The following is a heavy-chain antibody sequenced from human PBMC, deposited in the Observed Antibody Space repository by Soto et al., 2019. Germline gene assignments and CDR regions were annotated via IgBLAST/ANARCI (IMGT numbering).Heavy chain of an antibody. Sequence: PSETLSLTCTVSGGSISSGGYYWSWIRQHPGKGLEWIGYIYYSGSTYYNPSLKSRVTISVDTSKNQFSLKLSSVTAADTAVYYCARTAYCGGDCYTPMYYFDYWGQGTRVTVSS. J-gene: IGHJ4*02. V-gene: IGHV4-31*03. CDR3: ARTAYCGGDCYTPMYYFDY. CDR2: IYYSGST. D-gene: IGHD2-21*02. CDR1: GGSISSGGYY.